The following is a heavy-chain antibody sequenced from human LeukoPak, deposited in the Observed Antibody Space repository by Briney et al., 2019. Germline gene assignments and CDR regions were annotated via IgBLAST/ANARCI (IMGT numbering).Heavy chain of an antibody. CDR3: AKDFTIFGVVIIENAFDI. Sequence: PGGSLRLSCAASGFTFSSYGMHWVRQAPGKGLEWVAFIRYDGSNKYYADSVKGRFTISRDNSKNTLYLQMNSLRAEDTAVYYCAKDFTIFGVVIIENAFDIWGQGTMVTVSS. J-gene: IGHJ3*02. CDR2: IRYDGSNK. V-gene: IGHV3-30*02. CDR1: GFTFSSYG. D-gene: IGHD3-3*01.